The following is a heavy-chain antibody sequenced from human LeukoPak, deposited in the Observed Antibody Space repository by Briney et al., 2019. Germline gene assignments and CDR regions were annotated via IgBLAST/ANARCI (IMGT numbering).Heavy chain of an antibody. Sequence: PSETLSLTCTVSVDSISSSGYYCGWIRQPPGKGLQWIGTIYYSGITYYNPSLKSRVTISVDTSKNQFSLKLSSVTAADTAVYYCARGGTVTTFDYWGQGTLVTVSS. D-gene: IGHD4-17*01. V-gene: IGHV4-39*01. J-gene: IGHJ4*02. CDR1: VDSISSSGYY. CDR3: ARGGTVTTFDY. CDR2: IYYSGIT.